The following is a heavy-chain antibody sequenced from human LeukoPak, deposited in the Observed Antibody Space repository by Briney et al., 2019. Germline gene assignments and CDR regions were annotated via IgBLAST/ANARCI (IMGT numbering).Heavy chain of an antibody. Sequence: GGSLRLSCAASGFTFSSYAMSWVRQAPGQGLEWVSAISDSGGSTYYADSVKGRFTISRDNSKNTLYLQMNGLRADDTAVYYCGIRDTSDYYVFWGQGTLVTVSS. V-gene: IGHV3-23*01. CDR2: ISDSGGST. J-gene: IGHJ4*02. CDR1: GFTFSSYA. D-gene: IGHD3-22*01. CDR3: GIRDTSDYYVF.